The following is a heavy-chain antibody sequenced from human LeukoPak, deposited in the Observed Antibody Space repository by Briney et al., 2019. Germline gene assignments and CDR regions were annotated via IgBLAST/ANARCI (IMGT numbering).Heavy chain of an antibody. Sequence: SETLSLTCTVSGGSIRTYYWRWIRQSPGKGLDWIGYIHDTGSTNYNPSLKSRVYISVDRFKSQFSLHLSSVTAADTAVYFCARVEPYAYYYGMDVWGRGTTVTVSS. CDR2: IHDTGST. V-gene: IGHV4-59*08. D-gene: IGHD1-26*01. CDR3: ARVEPYAYYYGMDV. CDR1: GGSIRTYY. J-gene: IGHJ6*02.